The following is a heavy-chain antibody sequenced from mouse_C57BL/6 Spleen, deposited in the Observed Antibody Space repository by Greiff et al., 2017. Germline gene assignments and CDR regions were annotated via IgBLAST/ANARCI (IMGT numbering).Heavy chain of an antibody. J-gene: IGHJ2*01. CDR3: AREGLRRDFDY. V-gene: IGHV1-52*01. CDR2: IDPSDSET. CDR1: GYTFTSYW. Sequence: QVQLQQPGAELVRPGSSVKLSCKASGYTFTSYWMHWVKQRPIQGLEWIGNIDPSDSETHYNQKFKDKATLTVDKSSSTASMQLSSLTSEDSAVYYCAREGLRRDFDYWGQGTTLTVSS. D-gene: IGHD2-4*01.